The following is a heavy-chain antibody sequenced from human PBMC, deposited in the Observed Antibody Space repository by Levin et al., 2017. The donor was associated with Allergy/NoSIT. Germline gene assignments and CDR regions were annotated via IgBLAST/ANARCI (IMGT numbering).Heavy chain of an antibody. CDR3: ARGRVAGTGFLDY. CDR1: DGSISSYY. V-gene: IGHV4-59*01. J-gene: IGHJ4*02. CDR2: IYNSGST. Sequence: TSETLSLTCTVSDGSISSYYWSWIRQPPGKGLEWIGYIYNSGSTNYNPSLKSRVTISVDTSKNQFSLKLSSVTAADTAVYYCARGRVAGTGFLDYWGQGTLVTVSS. D-gene: IGHD6-19*01.